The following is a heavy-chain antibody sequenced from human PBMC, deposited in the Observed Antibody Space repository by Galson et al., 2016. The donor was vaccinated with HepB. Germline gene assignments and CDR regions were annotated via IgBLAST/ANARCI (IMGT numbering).Heavy chain of an antibody. CDR2: ISTYNGKT. V-gene: IGHV1-18*01. J-gene: IGHJ2*01. D-gene: IGHD6-19*01. Sequence: SVKVSCKASGYTFTTYGIIWVRQAPGQGLEWMGWISTYNGKTNYAQNLQGRVTLTTDTSTTTAYMELRSLTSDDTAVYYCARLAGAPWYFDLWGRGTLATVSS. CDR3: ARLAGAPWYFDL. CDR1: GYTFTTYG.